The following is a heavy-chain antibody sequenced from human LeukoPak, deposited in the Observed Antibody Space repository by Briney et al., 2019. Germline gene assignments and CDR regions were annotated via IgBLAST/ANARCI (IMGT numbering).Heavy chain of an antibody. Sequence: PGGSLRLSCAASGFTFSDYYMSWIRQAPGKGLEWVSYISSSGSTIYYADSVKGRFTISRDNAKNSLYLQMNSLRAEDTAVYYCTGYCSGGSCFTAGYWGQGILVTVSS. J-gene: IGHJ4*02. V-gene: IGHV3-11*01. CDR2: ISSSGSTI. CDR1: GFTFSDYY. CDR3: TGYCSGGSCFTAGY. D-gene: IGHD2-15*01.